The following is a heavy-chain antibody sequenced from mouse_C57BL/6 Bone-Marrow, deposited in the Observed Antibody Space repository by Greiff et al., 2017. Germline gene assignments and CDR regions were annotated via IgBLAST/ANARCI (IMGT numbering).Heavy chain of an antibody. Sequence: QVQLQQSGPGLVQPSQSLSITCTVSGFSLTSYGVHWVRQSPGKGLEWLGVIWRGGSTDYNAAFMSRLSITKDNSKSQVLFKMNSLRADDTAIYYCAKNRYYYGLYFDYWGQGTTLTVSS. CDR3: AKNRYYYGLYFDY. D-gene: IGHD1-1*01. V-gene: IGHV2-5*01. CDR2: IWRGGST. CDR1: GFSLTSYG. J-gene: IGHJ2*01.